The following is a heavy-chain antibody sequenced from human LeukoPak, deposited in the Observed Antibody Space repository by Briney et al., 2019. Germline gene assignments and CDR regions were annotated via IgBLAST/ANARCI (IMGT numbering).Heavy chain of an antibody. J-gene: IGHJ4*02. CDR2: IIPIFGTA. CDR3: ARERAAGQWLVGDFGY. D-gene: IGHD6-19*01. CDR1: GGTFSSYA. V-gene: IGHV1-69*01. Sequence: SVKVSCKASGGTFSSYAISWVRQAPGQGLEWMGGIIPIFGTANYAQKFQGRVTITADESTSTAYMELSSLRSEDTAVYYCARERAAGQWLVGDFGYWGQGTLVTVSS.